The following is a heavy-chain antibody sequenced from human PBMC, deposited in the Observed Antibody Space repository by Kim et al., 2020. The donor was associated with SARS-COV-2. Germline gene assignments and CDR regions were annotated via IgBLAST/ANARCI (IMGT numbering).Heavy chain of an antibody. CDR1: GFTFSSYS. CDR3: ARDLEWELQQAPDY. V-gene: IGHV3-21*01. J-gene: IGHJ4*02. D-gene: IGHD1-26*01. Sequence: GGSLRLSCAASGFTFSSYSMNWVRQAPGKGLEWVSSISSSSSYIYYADSVKGRFTISRDNAKNSLYLQMNSLRAEDTAVYYCARDLEWELQQAPDYWGQGTLVTVSS. CDR2: ISSSSSYI.